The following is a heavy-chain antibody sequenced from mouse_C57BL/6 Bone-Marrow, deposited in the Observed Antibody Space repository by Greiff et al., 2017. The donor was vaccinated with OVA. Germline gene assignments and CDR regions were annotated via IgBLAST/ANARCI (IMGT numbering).Heavy chain of an antibody. V-gene: IGHV1-7*01. D-gene: IGHD1-1*01. CDR2: INPSSGYT. J-gene: IGHJ2*01. CDR1: GYTFTSYW. CDR3: AREGPYYYYFDY. Sequence: QVQLKESGAELAKPGASVKLSCKASGYTFTSYWMHWVKQRPGQGLEWIGYINPSSGYTKYNQKFKDKATLTADKPSSTAYMQLSSLTYEDSAVYYCAREGPYYYYFDYWGQGTTLTVSS.